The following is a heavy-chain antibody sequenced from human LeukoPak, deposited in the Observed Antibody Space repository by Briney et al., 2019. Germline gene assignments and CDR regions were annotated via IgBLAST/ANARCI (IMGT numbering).Heavy chain of an antibody. Sequence: GRSLRLSCAASGFTFSSYGMHWVRQAAGKGREWVAVISYEGSNKYYADSVKGRFTITSDNSKNTLYLQMNSLRAEDTAVYYCAKVVSRYCSSTSCPEDYWGQGTLVIVSS. V-gene: IGHV3-30*18. D-gene: IGHD2-2*01. J-gene: IGHJ4*02. CDR2: ISYEGSNK. CDR1: GFTFSSYG. CDR3: AKVVSRYCSSTSCPEDY.